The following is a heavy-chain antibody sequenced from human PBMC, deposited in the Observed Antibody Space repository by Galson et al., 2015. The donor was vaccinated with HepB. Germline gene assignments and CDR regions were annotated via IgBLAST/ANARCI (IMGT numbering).Heavy chain of an antibody. D-gene: IGHD1-26*01. V-gene: IGHV3-23*01. CDR3: ALWELGYFDY. CDR2: ISGSGGST. Sequence: SLRLSCAASGFTFSSYAMSWVRQAPGKGLEWVSAISGSGGSTYYADSLKGRFTISRDNSKNTLYLQMNSLRAEDTAVYYCALWELGYFDYWGQGTLVTVSS. J-gene: IGHJ4*02. CDR1: GFTFSSYA.